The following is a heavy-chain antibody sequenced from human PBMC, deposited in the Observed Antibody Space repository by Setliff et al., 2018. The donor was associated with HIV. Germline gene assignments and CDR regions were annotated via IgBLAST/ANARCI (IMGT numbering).Heavy chain of an antibody. CDR2: IYSNGGT. CDR3: ARGGYRDGYDY. V-gene: IGHV4-59*01. D-gene: IGHD5-18*01. Sequence: NPSETLSLTCNVSGVSISNYYWSWIRQPPGKGLEYIGYIYSNGGTNYNPSLKSRVTISVDTSKNQFSLRLSSVTAADTAVYYCARGGYRDGYDYWGQGTLVTVSS. J-gene: IGHJ4*02. CDR1: GVSISNYY.